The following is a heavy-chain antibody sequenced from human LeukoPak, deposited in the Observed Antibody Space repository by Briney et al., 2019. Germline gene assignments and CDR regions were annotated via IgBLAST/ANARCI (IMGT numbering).Heavy chain of an antibody. V-gene: IGHV4-34*01. CDR2: INPSGST. Sequence: SETLSLTCAGYVRYVSVYFWSWIRQPPGKGMEWIGEINPSGSTNYNPSHKSRVSISADTSKNQFSLNLNSVTAADTSVYYCARVGPYSGSYLSSRNWFDPWGQGTLVTVSS. J-gene: IGHJ5*02. CDR3: ARVGPYSGSYLSSRNWFDP. CDR1: VRYVSVYF. D-gene: IGHD1-26*01.